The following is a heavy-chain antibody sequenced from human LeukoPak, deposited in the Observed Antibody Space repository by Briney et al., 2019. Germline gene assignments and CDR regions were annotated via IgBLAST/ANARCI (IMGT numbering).Heavy chain of an antibody. D-gene: IGHD1-1*01. CDR2: VNPKSGNT. CDR1: GYTFSIYD. CDR3: VRGPTPGPYY. J-gene: IGHJ4*02. Sequence: ASVKVSCKASGYTFSIYDINWVRQAPGQGLDWMGWVNPKSGNTGYAEKFQGRLTMTVDNSITTAYLDLSSLRVDDTAVYYCVRGPTPGPYYWGQGTLVTVSS. V-gene: IGHV1-8*01.